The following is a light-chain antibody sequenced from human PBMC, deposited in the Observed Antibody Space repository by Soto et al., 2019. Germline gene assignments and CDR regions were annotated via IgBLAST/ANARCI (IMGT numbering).Light chain of an antibody. J-gene: IGKJ2*01. Sequence: EIVLTQSPVTLSLSPGERATLSCRASQSVSGYLAWYQQKPGQAPRLLIYGASSRAAGIPNRCSGSGSGTDFTLTISRLEPQDFAVYYCQQYGSSPGTFGQGTKLEIK. CDR3: QQYGSSPGT. CDR1: QSVSGY. CDR2: GAS. V-gene: IGKV3-20*01.